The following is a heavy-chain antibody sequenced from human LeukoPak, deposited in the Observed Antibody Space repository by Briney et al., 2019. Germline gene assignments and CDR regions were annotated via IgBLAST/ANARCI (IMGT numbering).Heavy chain of an antibody. D-gene: IGHD3-9*01. CDR3: ARYLYYDILTGSNPFFDY. CDR2: INPNSGGT. Sequence: ASVKVSCKASGYTFTGYYMHWVRQAPGQGLEWMGWINPNSGGTNYAQKFQGRVTMTRDTSISTAYMELSRLRSDDTAVYYCARYLYYDILTGSNPFFDYWGQGTLVTVSS. V-gene: IGHV1-2*02. J-gene: IGHJ4*02. CDR1: GYTFTGYY.